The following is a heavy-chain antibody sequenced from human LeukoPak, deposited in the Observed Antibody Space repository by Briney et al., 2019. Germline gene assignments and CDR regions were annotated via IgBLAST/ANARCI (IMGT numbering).Heavy chain of an antibody. J-gene: IGHJ4*02. CDR2: IYYSGRT. CDR3: ASGYSYGSGYFDY. D-gene: IGHD5-18*01. V-gene: IGHV4-39*07. CDR1: GGSISRISYY. Sequence: SETLCLTCTVSGGSISRISYYWGWIRQPPGKGLEWIGSIYYSGRTYYNPSLKSRVTISVDTSKNQFSLKLSSVTAAGTAVYYCASGYSYGSGYFDYWGQGTLVTVSS.